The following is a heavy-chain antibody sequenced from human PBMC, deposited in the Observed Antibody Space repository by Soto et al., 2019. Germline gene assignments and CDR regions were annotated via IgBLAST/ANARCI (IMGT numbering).Heavy chain of an antibody. D-gene: IGHD1-26*01. CDR3: ARMGGRHAFDI. CDR2: ISYSTTTI. CDR1: GGTFGAYS. J-gene: IGHJ3*02. V-gene: IGHV3-48*01. Sequence: EVQLVESGGGLVEPGGSLRLSCAASGGTFGAYSMNWVRQAPGKGPEWISYISYSTTTIFYAESVQGRFTVSRDNANNSRLLHMNSLRVEDTALYSCARMGGRHAFDIWGQGTMVTVSS.